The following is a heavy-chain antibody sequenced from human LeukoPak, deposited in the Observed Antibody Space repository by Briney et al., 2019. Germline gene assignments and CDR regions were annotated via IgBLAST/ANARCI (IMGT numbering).Heavy chain of an antibody. Sequence: SETLSLTCAVSGASITSNYWWSWVRQPPGKGLEWVGDIYHSGFSNYNPSLKSRVTMSVDKSQNQFSLHLISVTAADTAVYYCARHKISIGLDFWGQGTLVTVSS. CDR2: IYHSGFS. D-gene: IGHD2/OR15-2a*01. J-gene: IGHJ4*02. V-gene: IGHV4-4*02. CDR1: GASITSNYW. CDR3: ARHKISIGLDF.